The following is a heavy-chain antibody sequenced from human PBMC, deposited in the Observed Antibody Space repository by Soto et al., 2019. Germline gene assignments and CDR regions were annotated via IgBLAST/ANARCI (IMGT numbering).Heavy chain of an antibody. V-gene: IGHV3-9*01. CDR2: ISWKSDSE. CDR1: GFSFDDHT. Sequence: GASLTLARAASGFSFDDHTMHCHCQRPGGGLEWVAGISWKSDSEGYADSVKCRFSISRDNIQHSVHLQMNSLRPEDTALYYCARDTALYHDGMDVWGLGT. J-gene: IGHJ6*02. D-gene: IGHD2-2*01. CDR3: ARDTALYHDGMDV.